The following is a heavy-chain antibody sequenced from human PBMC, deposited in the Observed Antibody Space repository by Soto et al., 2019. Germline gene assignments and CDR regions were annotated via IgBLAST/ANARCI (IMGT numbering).Heavy chain of an antibody. CDR2: VSGSGGSA. CDR1: GFTFSSYA. CDR3: AREPSYYGVE. J-gene: IGHJ4*02. V-gene: IGHV3-23*01. Sequence: EVQLLESGGGLGQPGGSLRLSCVASGFTFSSYAMSWVRQAPGKGLEWVSAVSGSGGSAYYADSVKGRFTISRDNSKNTLYLQMASLRVDDTAVYYCAREPSYYGVEWGQGTLVTVSS. D-gene: IGHD3-10*01.